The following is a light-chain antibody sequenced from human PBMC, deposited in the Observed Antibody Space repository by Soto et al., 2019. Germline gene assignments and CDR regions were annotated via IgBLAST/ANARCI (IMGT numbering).Light chain of an antibody. J-gene: IGKJ1*01. CDR2: TAS. V-gene: IGKV2-30*01. Sequence: DVVMTQSPPSLPVTPGQPASISCRSSQSVVYSDGNAYLNWFQQRPGQSPRRLIYTASNRASGVPDRFSGGGSGTDFTLKISRVEAEDVAVYYCLQGTYWPLTFGQGTKVEI. CDR1: QSVVYSDGNAY. CDR3: LQGTYWPLT.